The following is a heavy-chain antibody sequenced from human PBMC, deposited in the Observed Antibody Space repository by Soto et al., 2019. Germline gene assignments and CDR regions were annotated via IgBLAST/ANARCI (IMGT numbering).Heavy chain of an antibody. V-gene: IGHV3-21*01. CDR1: GFTFSSYS. D-gene: IGHD3-3*01. Sequence: GGSLSLSCAASGFTFSSYSMNWVRQAPGKGLEWVSSISSSSSYIYYADSVKGRFTISRDNAKNSLYLQMNSLRAEDTAVYYCARYYDFWSGYSGPRAPPEYYFDYWGQGTLVTVSS. CDR3: ARYYDFWSGYSGPRAPPEYYFDY. J-gene: IGHJ4*02. CDR2: ISSSSSYI.